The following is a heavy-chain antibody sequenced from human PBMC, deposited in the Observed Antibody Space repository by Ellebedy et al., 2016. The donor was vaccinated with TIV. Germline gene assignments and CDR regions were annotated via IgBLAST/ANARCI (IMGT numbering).Heavy chain of an antibody. CDR1: GFTFSPYS. J-gene: IGHJ3*02. CDR2: ISGSSLTN. CDR3: ARDMAWGNERMNDTFDI. D-gene: IGHD7-27*01. Sequence: GEFLKISCAASGFTFSPYSMNWVRQAPGKGLEWVSYISGSSLTNFYADSVKGRFTISRDNAESSLFLQMDSLRVEDTAVYYCARDMAWGNERMNDTFDIWGQGTMVIVSS. V-gene: IGHV3-48*04.